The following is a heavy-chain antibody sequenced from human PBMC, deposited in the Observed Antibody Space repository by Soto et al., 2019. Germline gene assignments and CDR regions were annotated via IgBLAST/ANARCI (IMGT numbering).Heavy chain of an antibody. J-gene: IGHJ4*02. Sequence: GASVKVSCKASGYTFTSYGISWARQAPGQGLEWMGWISAYNGNTNYAQKLQGRVTMTTDTSTSTAYMELRSLRSDDTAVYYCARVQAITIFGVASLPTLFDYWGQGTLVTVSS. CDR1: GYTFTSYG. CDR3: ARVQAITIFGVASLPTLFDY. D-gene: IGHD3-3*01. CDR2: ISAYNGNT. V-gene: IGHV1-18*01.